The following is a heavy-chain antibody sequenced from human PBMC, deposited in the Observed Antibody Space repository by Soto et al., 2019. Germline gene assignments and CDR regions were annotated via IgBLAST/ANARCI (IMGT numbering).Heavy chain of an antibody. CDR2: ISGSGGT. Sequence: GGSLRLSCAASGFTFSSYAMSWVRQAPGKGLEWVSGISGSGGTYYADSVKGRFTISRDNSKNTLYLQMNSLRAEDTAVYYCATLYATHDYWGQGTLVTVSS. CDR3: ATLYATHDY. CDR1: GFTFSSYA. V-gene: IGHV3-23*01. D-gene: IGHD2-8*01. J-gene: IGHJ4*02.